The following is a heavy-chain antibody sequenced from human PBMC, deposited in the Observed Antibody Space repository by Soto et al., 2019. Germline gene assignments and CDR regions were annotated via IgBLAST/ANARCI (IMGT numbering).Heavy chain of an antibody. V-gene: IGHV1-8*01. J-gene: IGHJ4*02. CDR1: GNTFTSYD. Sequence: ASVKVSCKASGNTFTSYDINWVRQATGHGLEWMGWINPNSGNIGYAQKFQGRVTVTRDTAIRTAYMEVSRLRSDDTAVYYCARGRASGSYYLLDYWGQGTLVTVSS. CDR2: INPNSGNI. CDR3: ARGRASGSYYLLDY. D-gene: IGHD3-10*01.